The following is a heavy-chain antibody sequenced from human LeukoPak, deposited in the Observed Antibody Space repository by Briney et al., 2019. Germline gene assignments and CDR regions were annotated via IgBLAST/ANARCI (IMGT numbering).Heavy chain of an antibody. CDR2: VYYSGST. V-gene: IGHV4-59*02. Sequence: PSETLSLTCVVSGGSVSGYYWGWIRQPPGRGLEWIGYVYYSGSTNYNPSFKSRITISVDTSRDQFSLQLSSVTAADTAVYYCARIHRYCSGGACYVLDNWGQGTLVAVSS. J-gene: IGHJ4*02. CDR1: GGSVSGYY. D-gene: IGHD2-15*01. CDR3: ARIHRYCSGGACYVLDN.